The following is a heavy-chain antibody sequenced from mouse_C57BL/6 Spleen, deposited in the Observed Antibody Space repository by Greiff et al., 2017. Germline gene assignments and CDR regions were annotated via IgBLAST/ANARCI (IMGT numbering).Heavy chain of an antibody. V-gene: IGHV3-6*01. Sequence: EVKLVESGPGLVKPSQSLSLTCSVTGYSITSGYYWNWIRQFPGNKLEWMGYISYDGSNNYNPSLKNRISITRDTSKNQFFLKLNSVTTEDTATYYCARWGGYDDYAMDYWGQGTSVTVSS. J-gene: IGHJ4*01. CDR1: GYSITSGYY. CDR3: ARWGGYDDYAMDY. D-gene: IGHD2-2*01. CDR2: ISYDGSN.